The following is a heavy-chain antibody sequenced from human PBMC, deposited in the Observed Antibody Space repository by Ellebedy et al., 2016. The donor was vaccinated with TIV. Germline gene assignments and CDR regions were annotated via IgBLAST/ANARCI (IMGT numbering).Heavy chain of an antibody. V-gene: IGHV3-53*01. CDR1: GFTVSGNY. CDR3: AGGISVAGTSLGF. Sequence: GGSLRLSCAASGFTVSGNYMSWVRQAPGRGLEWVSTIYSSGGTYYAGSVKGRFTISRDNSKNTLHLQMNSLRAEDTAVYYCAGGISVAGTSLGFWGQGTLVTVSS. J-gene: IGHJ4*02. D-gene: IGHD6-19*01. CDR2: IYSSGGT.